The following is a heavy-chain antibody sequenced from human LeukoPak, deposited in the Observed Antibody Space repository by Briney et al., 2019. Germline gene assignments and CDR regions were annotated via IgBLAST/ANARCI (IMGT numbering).Heavy chain of an antibody. CDR1: GYSFSSGYY. D-gene: IGHD4-17*01. Sequence: SETLSLTCAVSGYSFSSGYYWGWIRQPPGKGLEWIGSIYHSGSTYYNPSLKSRVTISVDTSKNQFSLKLSSVTAADTAVYYCARHRGFDYGDYELDYWGQGTLVTVSS. CDR2: IYHSGST. CDR3: ARHRGFDYGDYELDY. V-gene: IGHV4-38-2*01. J-gene: IGHJ4*02.